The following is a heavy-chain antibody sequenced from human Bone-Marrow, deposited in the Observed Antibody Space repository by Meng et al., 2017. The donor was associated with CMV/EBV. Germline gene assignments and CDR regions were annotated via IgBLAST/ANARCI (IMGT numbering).Heavy chain of an antibody. CDR1: GLTISNYW. Sequence: GESLKISCAASGLTISNYWMNWVRQAPGKGLEWVANIKGDGSATYYVDSVKGRFTISRDNAKNSLYLQMSSLRVEDTAVYYCARGPDIGAFWGQGTLVTVSS. V-gene: IGHV3-7*01. CDR3: ARGPDIGAF. CDR2: IKGDGSAT. D-gene: IGHD5-12*01. J-gene: IGHJ4*02.